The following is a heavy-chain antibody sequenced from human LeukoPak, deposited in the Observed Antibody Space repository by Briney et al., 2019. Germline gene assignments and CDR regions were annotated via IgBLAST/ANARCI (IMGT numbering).Heavy chain of an antibody. CDR3: ARDVADY. V-gene: IGHV4-34*01. D-gene: IGHD2-15*01. J-gene: IGHJ4*02. Sequence: PSETLSLTCAVYGGSLSGYYWSWIRQPPGKGLEWIGEINHSGGTNYNPSLKSRVTISVDTSKNQFSLKLSSVTAADTAVYYCARDVADYWGQGTLVTVSS. CDR1: GGSLSGYY. CDR2: INHSGGT.